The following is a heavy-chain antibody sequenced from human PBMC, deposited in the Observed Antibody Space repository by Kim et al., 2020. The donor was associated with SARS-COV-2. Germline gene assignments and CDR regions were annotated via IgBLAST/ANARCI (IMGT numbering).Heavy chain of an antibody. CDR1: GFTFSSYA. D-gene: IGHD6-13*01. J-gene: IGHJ4*02. V-gene: IGHV3-23*01. Sequence: GGSLRLSCAASGFTFSSYAMSWVRQAPGKGLEWVSAISGSGGSTYYADSVKGRFTISRDNSKNTLYLQMNSLRAEDTAVYYCAKGEAAAGWGGLFDYWGQGTLVTVSS. CDR2: ISGSGGST. CDR3: AKGEAAAGWGGLFDY.